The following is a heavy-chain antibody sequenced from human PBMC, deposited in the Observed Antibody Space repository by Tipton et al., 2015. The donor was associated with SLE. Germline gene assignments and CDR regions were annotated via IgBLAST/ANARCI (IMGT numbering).Heavy chain of an antibody. V-gene: IGHV4-39*07. CDR3: ARDTADDYGGNSFDY. D-gene: IGHD4-23*01. CDR1: GGSISSSSYY. CDR2: IYCSGST. J-gene: IGHJ4*02. Sequence: TLSLTCTVSGGSISSSSYYWGWIRQPPGKGLEWIGSIYCSGSTYYNPSLKSRVTISVDTSKNQFSLKLSSVTAADTAVYYCARDTADDYGGNSFDYWGQGTLVTVSS.